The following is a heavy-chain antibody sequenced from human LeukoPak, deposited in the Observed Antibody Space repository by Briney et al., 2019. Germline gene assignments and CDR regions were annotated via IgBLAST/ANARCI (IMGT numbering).Heavy chain of an antibody. CDR1: GYSFTSYW. CDR3: ARLEYYILTGYPQYFDY. Sequence: GESLKISCKGSGYSFTSYWIGGVRRLPGKGLEGRGVIYPGDSDTRYSPSFQGQVTISADKSISTAYLQWSSLEAADTAMYYCARLEYYILTGYPQYFDYWGQGTLVTVSS. CDR2: IYPGDSDT. J-gene: IGHJ4*02. V-gene: IGHV5-51*01. D-gene: IGHD3-9*01.